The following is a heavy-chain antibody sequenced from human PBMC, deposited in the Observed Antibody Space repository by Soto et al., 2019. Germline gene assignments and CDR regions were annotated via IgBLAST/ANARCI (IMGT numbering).Heavy chain of an antibody. V-gene: IGHV3-21*01. CDR3: ARVHYYDSSAYYL. Sequence: KAGVTLRLSCAASGFTLSSYNMNWVRQAPGKGLEWVSSISSSSSYIYYADSVRGRFTISRDNAKNSLYLQMSSLRAEDTAVYYCARVHYYDSSAYYLWGQGTLVTVSS. D-gene: IGHD3-22*01. CDR2: ISSSSSYI. CDR1: GFTLSSYN. J-gene: IGHJ4*02.